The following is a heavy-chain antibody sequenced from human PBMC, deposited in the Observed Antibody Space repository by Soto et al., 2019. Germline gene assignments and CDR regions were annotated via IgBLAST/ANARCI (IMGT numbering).Heavy chain of an antibody. J-gene: IGHJ6*02. D-gene: IGHD6-6*01. CDR3: ARRDDYSSSPYYGMDV. Sequence: GESLKISCKDSAYSFTSYWISWVRQLPGKGLEWMGKIDPSDSYTSYSPSFQDHVTISVDKSVRTAYLQWSRLKASDTAIYYCARRDDYSSSPYYGMDVWGQGTTVTVSS. CDR2: IDPSDSYT. CDR1: AYSFTSYW. V-gene: IGHV5-10-1*01.